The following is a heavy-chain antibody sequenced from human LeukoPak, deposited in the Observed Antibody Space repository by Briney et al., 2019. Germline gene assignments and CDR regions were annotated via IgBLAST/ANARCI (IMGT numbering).Heavy chain of an antibody. CDR3: ARGHVRGYSYGFGY. D-gene: IGHD5-18*01. CDR1: GFMFRSYG. V-gene: IGHV3-33*08. CDR2: IWYDGSNK. J-gene: IGHJ4*02. Sequence: GGSLRLSCAASGFMFRSYGMHWVRQAPGKGLEWVAVIWYDGSNKYYTDSVKGRFTISRDNSNNTLYLQMSSLRVEDTAVYYCARGHVRGYSYGFGYWGQGSLVTVSS.